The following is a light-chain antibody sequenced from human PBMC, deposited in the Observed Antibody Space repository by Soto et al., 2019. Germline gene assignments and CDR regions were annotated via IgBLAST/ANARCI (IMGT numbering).Light chain of an antibody. J-gene: IGKJ5*01. Sequence: EIVLTQSPGTLSLSPGERGTLSCRASQTVSSSYLGWYQQKPGQAPRLLIYDASSRATGIPDRFSGSGSGTDFTLTISRLEPEDFAVYYCQQYGNSPKTFGQGTRLEIK. V-gene: IGKV3-20*01. CDR2: DAS. CDR3: QQYGNSPKT. CDR1: QTVSSSY.